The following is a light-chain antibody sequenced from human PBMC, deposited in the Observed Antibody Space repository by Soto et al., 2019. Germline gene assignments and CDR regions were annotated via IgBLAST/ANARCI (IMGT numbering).Light chain of an antibody. CDR1: SSDAGAYSY. CDR2: EVS. CDR3: SSYTSSSTPYV. V-gene: IGLV2-14*01. J-gene: IGLJ1*01. Sequence: QSLLTQPASVSGSPGQSVTISCTGTSSDAGAYSYVSWYQQHPGKAPKLMIYEVSNRPSGVSNRFSGSKSGNTASLTISGLQAEDEADYYCSSYTSSSTPYVFGTGTKVTVL.